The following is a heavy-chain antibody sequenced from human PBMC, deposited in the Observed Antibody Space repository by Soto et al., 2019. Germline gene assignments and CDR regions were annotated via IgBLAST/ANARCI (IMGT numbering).Heavy chain of an antibody. V-gene: IGHV3-21*01. CDR1: GFTFSSYS. D-gene: IGHD1-26*01. Sequence: GGSLRLSCAASGFTFSSYSMNWVRQAPGKGLEWVSSISSSSSYIYYADSVKGRFTISRDNAKNSLYLQMNSLRAEDTAVYCCARTPVGAQVFDYWGQGTLVTVSS. J-gene: IGHJ4*02. CDR3: ARTPVGAQVFDY. CDR2: ISSSSSYI.